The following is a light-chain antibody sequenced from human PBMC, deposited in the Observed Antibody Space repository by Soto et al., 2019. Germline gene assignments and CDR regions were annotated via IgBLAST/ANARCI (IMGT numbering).Light chain of an antibody. CDR3: QQRANWPT. V-gene: IGKV3-11*01. CDR1: QSVTTY. J-gene: IGKJ1*01. CDR2: DAS. Sequence: EIVLTQSPATLSLSPGERATLSCRASQSVTTYLAWYQHKPGQAPRLLIFDASKRAAGIPARFSGSGSGTDFTLTISKVEPEDSGVYYCQQRANWPTFGQGTKVDIK.